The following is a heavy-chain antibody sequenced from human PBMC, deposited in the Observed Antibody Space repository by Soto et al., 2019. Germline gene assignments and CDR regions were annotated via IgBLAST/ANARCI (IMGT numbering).Heavy chain of an antibody. D-gene: IGHD2-21*02. CDR1: GGSFSGYY. V-gene: IGHV4-34*01. CDR3: AREPRQGDRIYYFDY. J-gene: IGHJ4*02. Sequence: SETLSLTCAVYGGSFSGYYWSWIRQPPGKGLEWIGEINHSGSTNYNPSLKSRVTISVDTSKNQFSLKLSSVTAADTAIYYCAREPRQGDRIYYFDYWGQGALVTVSS. CDR2: INHSGST.